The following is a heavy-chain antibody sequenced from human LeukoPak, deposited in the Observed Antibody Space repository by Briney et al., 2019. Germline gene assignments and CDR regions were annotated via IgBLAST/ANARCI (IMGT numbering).Heavy chain of an antibody. J-gene: IGHJ4*02. CDR3: AKAGAVVVVAAKYFDY. CDR2: IRSDGSDA. CDR1: GFTFSDTW. V-gene: IGHV3-74*01. D-gene: IGHD2-15*01. Sequence: GGSLRLSCAASGFTFSDTWMHWVRQVPGKGLVWVSRIRSDGSDARYAESVKGRFTISRDNAKNTLYLQMNSLRDEDTAVYYCAKAGAVVVVAAKYFDYWGQGTLVTVSS.